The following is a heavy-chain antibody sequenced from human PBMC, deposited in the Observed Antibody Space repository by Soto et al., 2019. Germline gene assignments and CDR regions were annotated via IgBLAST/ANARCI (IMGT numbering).Heavy chain of an antibody. CDR2: IKQDGSEK. D-gene: IGHD6-19*01. CDR1: GFTFSSYW. J-gene: IGHJ4*02. V-gene: IGHV3-7*01. Sequence: AASGFTFSSYWMSWVRQAPGKGLEWVANIKQDGSEKFYVDSVKGRFTISRDNAKNSLYLQMNSLRAEDTAVYYCASGRGAAVAADYWGQGTLVTVSS. CDR3: ASGRGAAVAADY.